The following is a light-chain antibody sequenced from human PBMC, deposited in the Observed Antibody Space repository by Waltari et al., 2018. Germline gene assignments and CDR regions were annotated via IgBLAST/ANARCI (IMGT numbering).Light chain of an antibody. CDR2: GAS. CDR1: QSVSSN. V-gene: IGKV3-15*01. Sequence: EIVIPQSPATLSVSPGERATLSCRASQSVSSNLAWYQQKPGQAPRLLIYGASTRATGIPARFSGSGSGTEFTLTISSLQSEDFAVYYCQQYNNWLYTFGQGTKLEIK. J-gene: IGKJ2*01. CDR3: QQYNNWLYT.